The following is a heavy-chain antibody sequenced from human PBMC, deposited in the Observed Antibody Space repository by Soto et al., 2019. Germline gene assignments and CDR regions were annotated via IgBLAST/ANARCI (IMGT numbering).Heavy chain of an antibody. Sequence: ASVKVSCKASGYTFTSYAMHWVRQAPGQRLEWMGWINAGNGNTKYSQKFQGRVPITRDTSASTAYMELSSLRSEDTAVYYCARVKDPLISSTYYYDSSGYFPYWGQGTLVTVSS. CDR1: GYTFTSYA. J-gene: IGHJ4*02. D-gene: IGHD3-22*01. V-gene: IGHV1-3*01. CDR2: INAGNGNT. CDR3: ARVKDPLISSTYYYDSSGYFPY.